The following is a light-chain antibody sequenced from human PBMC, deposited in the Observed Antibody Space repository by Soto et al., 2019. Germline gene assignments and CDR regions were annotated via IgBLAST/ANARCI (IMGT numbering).Light chain of an antibody. Sequence: DIQMTQSTSTLSASVGDRVTITCRASQSINNWLAWYQQKPGKAPKLLIYKASNLQSGVPSRFSGSGSGTEFTLTISSLQPDDFATYYCQQYNSYSYTFGQGTKLEIK. CDR1: QSINNW. CDR2: KAS. J-gene: IGKJ2*01. CDR3: QQYNSYSYT. V-gene: IGKV1-5*03.